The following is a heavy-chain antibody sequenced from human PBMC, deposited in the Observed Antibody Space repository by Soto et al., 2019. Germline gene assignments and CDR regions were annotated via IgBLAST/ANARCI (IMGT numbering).Heavy chain of an antibody. V-gene: IGHV1-3*01. CDR1: EYTFSSYT. CDR2: INAGNGDS. D-gene: IGHD4-4*01. Sequence: SVKVSCKASEYTFSSYTLHWVRQAPGQRLEWMGWINAGNGDSKYSQKFQGRVSISRDTSASTASMELSSLTSEDTAVYYCARELQGLYYFDYWGQGTLVTVSS. J-gene: IGHJ4*02. CDR3: ARELQGLYYFDY.